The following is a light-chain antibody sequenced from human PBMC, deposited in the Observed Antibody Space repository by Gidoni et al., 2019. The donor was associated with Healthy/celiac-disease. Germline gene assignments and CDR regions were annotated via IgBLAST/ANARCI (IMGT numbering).Light chain of an antibody. CDR3: QQYGSSPPWT. J-gene: IGKJ1*01. CDR2: GAS. V-gene: IGKV3-20*01. Sequence: IVLPHSPGTLSSSPGERATLSCRASQSVSSSYLAWYQQKPGQAPRLLIYGASSRATGIPDRFSGSGSGTDFTLTISRLEPEDVAVYYCQQYGSSPPWTFGQGTKVEIK. CDR1: QSVSSSY.